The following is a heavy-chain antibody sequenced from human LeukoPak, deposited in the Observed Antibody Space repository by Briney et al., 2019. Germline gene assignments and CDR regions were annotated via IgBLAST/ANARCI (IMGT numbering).Heavy chain of an antibody. D-gene: IGHD1-1*01. CDR3: ARESERNDGWFDP. CDR2: VSPKTGRT. V-gene: IGHV1-8*01. CDR1: GYTFRIHD. Sequence: ASVKVSCKASGYTFRIHDINWVRLAPGQGLEWMGWVSPKTGRTGYAQKFQGRVYMTTNASLSTAYMELSSLRSDDTAVYFCARESERNDGWFDPWGQGTLVTVSS. J-gene: IGHJ5*02.